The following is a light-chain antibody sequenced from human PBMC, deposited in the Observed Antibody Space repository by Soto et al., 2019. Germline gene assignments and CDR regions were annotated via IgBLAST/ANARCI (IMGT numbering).Light chain of an antibody. Sequence: IVMTQSPHYLPVSLGDRAAINCYCSRSRFSSSTNMNYLAWYQQKPGQPPKMIINWVSTRGSGVNDRFSGSGSGTDFTLTISSMQAEDVAVYYCKQYYASHLTFGKGKQLDIK. CDR2: WVS. V-gene: IGKV4-1*01. CDR1: RSRFSSSTNMNY. J-gene: IGKJ1*01. CDR3: KQYYASHLT.